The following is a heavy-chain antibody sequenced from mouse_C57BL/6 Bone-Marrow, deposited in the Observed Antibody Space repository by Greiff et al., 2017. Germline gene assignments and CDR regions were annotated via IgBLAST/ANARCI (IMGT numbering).Heavy chain of an antibody. D-gene: IGHD1-1*01. CDR3: TGRVYYGSDDY. CDR2: IRLKSDNYAT. V-gene: IGHV6-3*01. J-gene: IGHJ2*01. Sequence: EVKLLESGGGLVQPGGSMKLSCVASGFTFSNYWMNWVRQSPEKGLEWVAQIRLKSDNYATHYAESVKGRFTISRDDSKSSVYLQMNNLRAEDTGIYYCTGRVYYGSDDYWGQGTTLTVSS. CDR1: GFTFSNYW.